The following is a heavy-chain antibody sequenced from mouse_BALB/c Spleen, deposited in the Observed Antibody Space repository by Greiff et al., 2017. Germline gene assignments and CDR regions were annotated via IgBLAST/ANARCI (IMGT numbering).Heavy chain of an antibody. CDR2: IDPANGNT. J-gene: IGHJ2*01. Sequence: EVKLEESGAELVKPGASVKLSCTASGFNIKDTYMHWVKQRPEQGLEWIGRIDPANGNTKYDPKFQGKATITADTSSNTAYLQLSSLTSEDTAVYYCARDGYYLYFDYWGQGTTLTVSS. D-gene: IGHD2-3*01. CDR1: GFNIKDTY. V-gene: IGHV14-3*02. CDR3: ARDGYYLYFDY.